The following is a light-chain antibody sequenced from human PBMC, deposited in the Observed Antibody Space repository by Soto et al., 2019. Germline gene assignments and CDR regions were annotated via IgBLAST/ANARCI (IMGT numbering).Light chain of an antibody. V-gene: IGKV4-1*01. J-gene: IGKJ1*01. CDR3: QQYYITPLT. CDR1: QSVLYSANNENY. CDR2: WAS. Sequence: DIVMTQSPDSLAVSLGERATINCKSSQSVLYSANNENYLAWYQQKPGQPPKLLIYWASTRESGVPDRFSGSGSGTDFTLTISSLQAEDVAVYYCQQYYITPLTFGQGTKVEIK.